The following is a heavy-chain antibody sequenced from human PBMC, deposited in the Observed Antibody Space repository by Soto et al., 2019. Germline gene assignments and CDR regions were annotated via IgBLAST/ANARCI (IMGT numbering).Heavy chain of an antibody. D-gene: IGHD3-9*01. J-gene: IGHJ6*02. CDR2: IVVGSGNT. V-gene: IGHV1-58*01. CDR3: AADRGGSYDILTGYKNYYYYGMDV. Sequence: SVKVSCKASGFTFTSSAVQWVRQARGQRLEWIGWIVVGSGNTNYAQKFQERVTITRGMSTSTAYMELSSLRSEDTAVYYCAADRGGSYDILTGYKNYYYYGMDVWGQGTTVTAP. CDR1: GFTFTSSA.